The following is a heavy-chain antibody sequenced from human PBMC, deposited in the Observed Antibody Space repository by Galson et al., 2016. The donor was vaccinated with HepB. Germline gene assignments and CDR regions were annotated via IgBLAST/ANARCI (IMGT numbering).Heavy chain of an antibody. CDR1: GFIFGDYA. J-gene: IGHJ4*02. D-gene: IGHD2-2*01. Sequence: SLRLSCAASGFIFGDYAMNWFRRAPGKGLEWVGFIRSKVYGGTAEYAASVKGRFTISRDDSANSAYLQMSSLKTEDTALYYCSRGGGFRCNSAGCYLAHPPDFDFWGQGTLVTVSS. V-gene: IGHV3-49*03. CDR3: SRGGGFRCNSAGCYLAHPPDFDF. CDR2: IRSKVYGGTA.